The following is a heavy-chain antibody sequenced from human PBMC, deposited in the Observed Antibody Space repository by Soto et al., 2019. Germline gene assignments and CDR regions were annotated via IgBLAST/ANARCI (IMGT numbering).Heavy chain of an antibody. Sequence: QVQLQESGPGLVKPSETLSLTCTVSGGSISSYYWSWIRQPPGKGLEWIGYIYYSGSTNYNPSLKSRVTISVDTSKNQFSLKLSSVTAADTAVYYCATVGHDYAITRDYWGQGTLVTVSS. D-gene: IGHD4-17*01. CDR2: IYYSGST. V-gene: IGHV4-59*01. CDR1: GGSISSYY. J-gene: IGHJ4*02. CDR3: ATVGHDYAITRDY.